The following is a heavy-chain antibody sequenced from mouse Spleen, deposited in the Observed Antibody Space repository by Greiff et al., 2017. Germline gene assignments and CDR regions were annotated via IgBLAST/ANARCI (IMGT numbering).Heavy chain of an antibody. Sequence: VQLQQPGAELVKPGASVKLSCKASGYTFTSYWMQWVKQRPGQGLEWIGEIDPSDSYTNYNQKFKGKATLTVDTSSSTAYMQLSSLTSEDSAVYYCAHQLGKYFDYWGQGTTLTVSS. J-gene: IGHJ2*01. V-gene: IGHV1-50*01. CDR2: IDPSDSYT. D-gene: IGHD4-1*02. CDR3: AHQLGKYFDY. CDR1: GYTFTSYW.